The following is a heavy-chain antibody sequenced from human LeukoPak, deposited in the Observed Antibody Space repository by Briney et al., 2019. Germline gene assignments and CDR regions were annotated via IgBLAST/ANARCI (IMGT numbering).Heavy chain of an antibody. D-gene: IGHD6-19*01. CDR3: ARGAVAGSSSFLDY. J-gene: IGHJ4*02. Sequence: GGSLRLSCAASGFFFCSYDMHWVRQPTGKGLEWVSVIGSAGDTNYPGSVRGRFTISRENAKNSLYLQMNSLRAEDTAVYYCARGAVAGSSSFLDYWGQVTLVTVAS. CDR1: GFFFCSYD. V-gene: IGHV3-13*01. CDR2: IGSAGDT.